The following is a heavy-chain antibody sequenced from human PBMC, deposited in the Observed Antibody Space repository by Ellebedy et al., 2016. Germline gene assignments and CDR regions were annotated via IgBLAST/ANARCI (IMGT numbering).Heavy chain of an antibody. J-gene: IGHJ6*02. V-gene: IGHV3-30*18. CDR2: ISYDGSNK. Sequence: GESLKISXAASGFTFSSYGMHWVRQAPGKGLEWVAVISYDGSNKYYADSVKGRFTISRDNSKNTLYLQMNSLRAEDTAVYYCAKGGRTMVRGADYYGMDVWGQGTTVTVSS. D-gene: IGHD3-10*01. CDR3: AKGGRTMVRGADYYGMDV. CDR1: GFTFSSYG.